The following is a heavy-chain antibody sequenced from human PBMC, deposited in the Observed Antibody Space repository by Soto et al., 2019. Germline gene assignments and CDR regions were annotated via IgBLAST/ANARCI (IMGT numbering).Heavy chain of an antibody. CDR1: GFNLTDYA. CDR3: TTGKSYFDN. V-gene: IGHV3-49*03. CDR2: SRSKRSGGTV. J-gene: IGHJ4*02. Sequence: EVQLMESGGGLVQPGRSLRLSCSVSGFNLTDYALSWFRQAPGKGPEWVCSSRSKRSGGTVEYAASVKGRFTFSRDESKGIAYLQMNGLKAEDTAFYFCTTGKSYFDNWGQGTLVTVSP. D-gene: IGHD3-10*01.